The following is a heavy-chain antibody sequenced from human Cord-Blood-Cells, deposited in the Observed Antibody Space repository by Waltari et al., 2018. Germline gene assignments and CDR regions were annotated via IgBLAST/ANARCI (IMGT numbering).Heavy chain of an antibody. V-gene: IGHV3-15*01. Sequence: EVQLVESGGGWVKPGGSLGLSCAASAFTFWNAWMRRVRQAPGKGLEWVGRIKSKTDGGTTDYAAPVKGRFTISRDDSKNTLYLQMNSLKTEDTAVYYCTTVAGDAFDIWGQGTMVTVSS. CDR2: IKSKTDGGTT. CDR3: TTVAGDAFDI. D-gene: IGHD6-19*01. J-gene: IGHJ3*02. CDR1: AFTFWNAW.